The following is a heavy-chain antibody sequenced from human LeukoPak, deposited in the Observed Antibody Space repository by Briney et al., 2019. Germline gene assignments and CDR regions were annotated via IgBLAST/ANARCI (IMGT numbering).Heavy chain of an antibody. J-gene: IGHJ4*02. Sequence: SETLSLTCTVSGGSISSGGYYWSWIRQHPGKGLEWIGYIYYSGSTYYNPSLKSRVTISVDTSKNQLSLKLSSVTAADTAVYYCARTFRGVRGVTKYYFDYWGQGTLVTVSS. D-gene: IGHD3-10*01. CDR2: IYYSGST. V-gene: IGHV4-31*03. CDR3: ARTFRGVRGVTKYYFDY. CDR1: GGSISSGGYY.